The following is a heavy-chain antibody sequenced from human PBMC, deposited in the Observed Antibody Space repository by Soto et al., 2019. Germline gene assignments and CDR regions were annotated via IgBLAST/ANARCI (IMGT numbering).Heavy chain of an antibody. CDR2: ISGSVGST. Sequence: GGSLRLSCAASRFTFSSYAMSWVRQAPGKGLEWVSTISGSVGSTYYADSVKGRFTISRDNSKNTLYLQMNSLRVEDTAVYHCAKSCPRYCSGGSCYTDYWGQGTLVTVSS. V-gene: IGHV3-23*01. D-gene: IGHD2-15*01. CDR3: AKSCPRYCSGGSCYTDY. CDR1: RFTFSSYA. J-gene: IGHJ4*02.